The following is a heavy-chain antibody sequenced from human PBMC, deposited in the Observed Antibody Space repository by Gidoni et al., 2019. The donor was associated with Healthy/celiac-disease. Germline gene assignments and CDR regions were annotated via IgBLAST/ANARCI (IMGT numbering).Heavy chain of an antibody. CDR3: ASTGAARRYYYYMDV. Sequence: EVQLVASGGGLIQPGGSLRLSCAASGFTVSRNYMSWVRKAPGQGLEWVSGIYSGGRTYNADSVKGRFTISRDNSKNTLYLQMNSLRAEDTAVYYCASTGAARRYYYYMDVWGKGTTVTVSS. V-gene: IGHV3-53*01. CDR2: IYSGGRT. CDR1: GFTVSRNY. D-gene: IGHD6-6*01. J-gene: IGHJ6*03.